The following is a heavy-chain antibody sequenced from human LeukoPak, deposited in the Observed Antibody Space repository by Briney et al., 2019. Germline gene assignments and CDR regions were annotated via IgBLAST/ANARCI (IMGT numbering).Heavy chain of an antibody. V-gene: IGHV4-59*11. CDR3: ARDLVTVTKGFDI. Sequence: SGTLSLTCAVSADSFSSHYWTWIRQPPGKGLEWIGYISYIGSTNYNPSLKSRVTISIDTPKNQFSLKLSSVTAADTAVYYCARDLVTVTKGFDIWGQGTMVTVSS. D-gene: IGHD4-17*01. CDR2: ISYIGST. J-gene: IGHJ3*02. CDR1: ADSFSSHY.